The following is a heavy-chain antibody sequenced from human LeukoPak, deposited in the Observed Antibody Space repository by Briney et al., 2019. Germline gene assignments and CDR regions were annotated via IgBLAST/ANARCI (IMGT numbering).Heavy chain of an antibody. CDR2: IKEDGREA. CDR3: AREWHDYGGDSGGY. V-gene: IGHV3-7*01. CDR1: AVTFRGHW. Sequence: PGGSLRLSCAASAVTFRGHWLTWVRQAPGKGLQWVASIKEDGREAHYVDSVKGRFTISRDNAKNLLFLQMNSLRGDDTAVYYCAREWHDYGGDSGGYWGQGTLVTVSS. D-gene: IGHD4-23*01. J-gene: IGHJ4*02.